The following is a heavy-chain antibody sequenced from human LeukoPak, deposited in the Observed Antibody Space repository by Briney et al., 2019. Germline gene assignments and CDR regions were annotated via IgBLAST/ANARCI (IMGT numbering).Heavy chain of an antibody. V-gene: IGHV4-59*01. Sequence: PSETLSLTCTVSGGSISSYYWSWIRQPPGKGLEWIGYIYYSGSTNYNPSLKSRVTISVDTSKNQFSLKLSSVTAADTAVYYCARGSIVVVPAAIYPGDYYYYMDVWGKGTTVTVSS. CDR3: ARGSIVVVPAAIYPGDYYYYMDV. CDR1: GGSISSYY. J-gene: IGHJ6*03. CDR2: IYYSGST. D-gene: IGHD2-2*02.